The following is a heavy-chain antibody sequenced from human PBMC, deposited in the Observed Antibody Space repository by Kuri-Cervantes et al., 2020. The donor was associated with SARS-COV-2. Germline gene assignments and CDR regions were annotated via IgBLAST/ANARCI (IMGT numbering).Heavy chain of an antibody. CDR3: ASSGWGNYYYMDV. D-gene: IGHD6-19*01. Sequence: SETLSLTCTVSGGSISSGSYYWSWIRQPPGKGLEWIGYIYYSGSTYYNPSLKSRVTISVDTSKNQFSLKLSSVTAADTAVYYCASSGWGNYYYMDVWGKGTTVTVSS. J-gene: IGHJ6*03. CDR2: IYYSGST. CDR1: GGSISSGSYY. V-gene: IGHV4-30-4*08.